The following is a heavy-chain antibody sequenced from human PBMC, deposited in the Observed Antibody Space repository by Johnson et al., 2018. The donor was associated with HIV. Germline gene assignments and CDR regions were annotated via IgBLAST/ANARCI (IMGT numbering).Heavy chain of an antibody. V-gene: IGHV3-66*02. CDR1: GFTVSSNY. CDR3: ARDLRTRAFDI. CDR2: IYSGGST. J-gene: IGHJ3*02. D-gene: IGHD1-1*01. Sequence: VQLVESGGGLVQPGGSLRLSCAASGFTVSSNYMSWVRQAPGKGLEWVSVIYSGGSTYYADSVKGRFTISRDNSKNTLYLQMNSLRAEDTAVYYCARDLRTRAFDIWGQGTTVIVSS.